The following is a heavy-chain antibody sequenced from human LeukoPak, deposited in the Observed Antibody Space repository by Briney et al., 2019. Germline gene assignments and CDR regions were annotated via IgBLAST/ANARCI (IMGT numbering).Heavy chain of an antibody. CDR2: MNPNSGNT. D-gene: IGHD6-13*01. CDR3: ARGGRAIKQQLEGNWFDP. Sequence: ASVKVSCKASGYTFTSYDINWVRQATGQGLEWMGWMNPNSGNTGYAQKFQGRVTMTRNTSISTAYMELRSLRSEDTAVYYCARGGRAIKQQLEGNWFDPWGQGTLVTVSS. J-gene: IGHJ5*02. CDR1: GYTFTSYD. V-gene: IGHV1-8*01.